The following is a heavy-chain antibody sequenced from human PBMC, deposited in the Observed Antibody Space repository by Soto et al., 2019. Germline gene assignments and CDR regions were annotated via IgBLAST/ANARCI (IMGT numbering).Heavy chain of an antibody. CDR1: GFTFSSYS. Sequence: GGSLRLSCAASGFTFSSYSMNWVRQDPGKGRGGVSYISSSSSIIYYADSVKGRFTISRDDAKNSLFLQMNSLRDEDTAVYYCARDPQGYCSSTSCYRHYYYGMDVWGQGTTVTVSS. J-gene: IGHJ6*02. CDR3: ARDPQGYCSSTSCYRHYYYGMDV. V-gene: IGHV3-48*02. D-gene: IGHD2-2*01. CDR2: ISSSSSII.